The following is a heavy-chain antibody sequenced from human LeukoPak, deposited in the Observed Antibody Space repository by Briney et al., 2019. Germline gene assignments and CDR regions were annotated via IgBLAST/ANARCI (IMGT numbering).Heavy chain of an antibody. J-gene: IGHJ4*02. D-gene: IGHD2-15*01. Sequence: GSVTVSCMASGYTFTRYDINWVRQATGRGLEWMGCINLKSGNTGHAQKFQGRVTITRDTSISTVYPELSSLRSEDTALYFCMRVDGSPDYWGQGTLVTVSS. CDR3: MRVDGSPDY. V-gene: IGHV1-8*03. CDR2: INLKSGNT. CDR1: GYTFTRYD.